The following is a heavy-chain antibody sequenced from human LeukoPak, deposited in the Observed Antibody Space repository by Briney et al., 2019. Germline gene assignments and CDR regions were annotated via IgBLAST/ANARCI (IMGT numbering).Heavy chain of an antibody. D-gene: IGHD3-16*01. J-gene: IGHJ4*02. V-gene: IGHV3-23*01. CDR1: GLTFSTSA. Sequence: GGFLRLSCGASGLTFSTSAMSWVRQAPGKGLEWISGISGSGVTTYYADSVKGRFTISRDNSENTVYLQMDSLRVEDTALYYCAKMGSTPYYDHFDYFDYWGQGTQVTVSS. CDR2: ISGSGVTT. CDR3: AKMGSTPYYDHFDYFDY.